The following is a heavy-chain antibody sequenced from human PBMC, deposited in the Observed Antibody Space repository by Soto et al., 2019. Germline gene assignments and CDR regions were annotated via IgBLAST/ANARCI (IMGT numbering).Heavy chain of an antibody. Sequence: ASVKVSCKVSGYTLTELVMHWVRQAPGKGLEWMGRFDPEDGETVYAQKFQGRVTMTEDTSTDTAYMELSSLRSEDTAVYYCTSDNLDDAFDVWGQGTMVTVSS. V-gene: IGHV1-24*01. CDR2: FDPEDGET. CDR1: GYTLTELV. J-gene: IGHJ3*01. CDR3: TSDNLDDAFDV.